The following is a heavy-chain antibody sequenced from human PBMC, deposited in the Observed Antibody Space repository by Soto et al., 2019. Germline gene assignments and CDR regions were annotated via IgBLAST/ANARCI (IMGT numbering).Heavy chain of an antibody. Sequence: PGESLKISCKGSGYSFTDYWIGWVRQMPGKGLEWMGIIYPGDSNTKYSPSFQGQVTISADKSISTVYLQWTSLEASDTAMYYCARHYFPDYYDSSGPSDYWGQGTLVTVSS. D-gene: IGHD3-22*01. CDR2: IYPGDSNT. V-gene: IGHV5-51*01. J-gene: IGHJ4*02. CDR1: GYSFTDYW. CDR3: ARHYFPDYYDSSGPSDY.